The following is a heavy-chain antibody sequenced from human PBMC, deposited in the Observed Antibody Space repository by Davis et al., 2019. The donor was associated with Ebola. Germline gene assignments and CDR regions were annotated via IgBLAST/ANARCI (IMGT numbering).Heavy chain of an antibody. CDR2: INPNSGGT. V-gene: IGHV1-2*02. Sequence: ASVKVSCKASGGTFSSYAISWVRQAPGQGLEWMGWINPNSGGTNYAQKFQGRVTMTRDTSISTAYMELSRLRSDDTAVYYCARRGDGSGSFDYWGQGTLVTVSS. CDR3: ARRGDGSGSFDY. J-gene: IGHJ4*02. D-gene: IGHD3-10*01. CDR1: GGTFSSYA.